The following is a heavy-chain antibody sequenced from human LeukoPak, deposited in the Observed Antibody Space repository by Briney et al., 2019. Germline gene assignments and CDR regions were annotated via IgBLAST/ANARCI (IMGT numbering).Heavy chain of an antibody. CDR3: ARDSSTAAGSFDY. J-gene: IGHJ4*02. CDR1: GFTFRSYA. Sequence: GGSLRLSCAASGFTFRSYALHWVRQAPGKGLEWVALISYDGREKYYAGSVKGRFTISRDSSENTLSLQMNSLRIEDTVIYYCARDSSTAAGSFDYWGQGTLVTVSS. D-gene: IGHD6-13*01. V-gene: IGHV3-30*01. CDR2: ISYDGREK.